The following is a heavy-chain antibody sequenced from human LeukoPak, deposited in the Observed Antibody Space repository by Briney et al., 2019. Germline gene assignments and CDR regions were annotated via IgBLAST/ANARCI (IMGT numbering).Heavy chain of an antibody. CDR1: GFTFDDDA. V-gene: IGHV3-9*01. CDR3: AKDTPSYGQLDY. CDR2: VSWNSGSI. D-gene: IGHD5-18*01. Sequence: GRSLRLSCAASGFTFDDDAMRWVRQGLGTGLERVSGVSWNSGSIGCADSVKGRFTISRDNAKNSLYLQMNTLRAEDTALYYCAKDTPSYGQLDYWGQGTLVTVSS. J-gene: IGHJ4*02.